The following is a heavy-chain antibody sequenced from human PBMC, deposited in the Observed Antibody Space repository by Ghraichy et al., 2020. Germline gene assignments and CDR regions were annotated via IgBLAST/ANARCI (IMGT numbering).Heavy chain of an antibody. D-gene: IGHD6-13*01. Sequence: GGSLRLSCAASGFTFSDYYMSWIRQAPGKGLEWVSYISSSGSTIYYADSVKGRFTISRDNAKNSLYLQMNSLRAEDTAVYYCARDYAPPGYSSSWYRFMRPDYYYGMDVWGQGTTVTVSS. J-gene: IGHJ6*02. CDR1: GFTFSDYY. CDR3: ARDYAPPGYSSSWYRFMRPDYYYGMDV. CDR2: ISSSGSTI. V-gene: IGHV3-11*01.